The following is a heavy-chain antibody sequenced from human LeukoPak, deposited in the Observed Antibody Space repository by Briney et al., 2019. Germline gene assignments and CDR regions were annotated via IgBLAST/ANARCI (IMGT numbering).Heavy chain of an antibody. CDR1: GYSFTSYW. Sequence: GESLKISCKGSGYSFTSYWIGYVRQMPEKGLEWMRIIYPGDCDTRYSPSFQGQVTISADKSISTAYLQWSSLKASDTAMYYCARQLPETYYYDSSGPWAFDIWGQGTMVTVSS. V-gene: IGHV5-51*01. D-gene: IGHD3-22*01. CDR3: ARQLPETYYYDSSGPWAFDI. J-gene: IGHJ3*02. CDR2: IYPGDCDT.